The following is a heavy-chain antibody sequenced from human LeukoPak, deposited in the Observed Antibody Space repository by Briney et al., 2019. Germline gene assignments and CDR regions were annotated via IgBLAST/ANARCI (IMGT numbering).Heavy chain of an antibody. Sequence: GRSLRLSCAGPGITLSSYDMHWVRQAPGKGLEWVAVISYDGSNKYYADSVKGRFTISRDNSKNTLYLQMNSLRAEDTAVYYCAKVTRPTYYYDSSSAFDIWGQGTMVTVSS. J-gene: IGHJ3*02. CDR1: GITLSSYD. CDR3: AKVTRPTYYYDSSSAFDI. V-gene: IGHV3-30*18. D-gene: IGHD3-22*01. CDR2: ISYDGSNK.